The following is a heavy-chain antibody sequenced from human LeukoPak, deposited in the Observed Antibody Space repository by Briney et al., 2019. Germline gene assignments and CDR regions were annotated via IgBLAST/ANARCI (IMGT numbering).Heavy chain of an antibody. CDR2: ISGDGGST. CDR1: GFTFDDYA. J-gene: IGHJ4*02. D-gene: IGHD1-26*01. V-gene: IGHV3-43*02. Sequence: GGSLRLSCAASGFTFDDYAMHLVRQAPGKGLEWVSLISGDGGSTYYADSVKGRFTISRDNSKNSLYLQMNSLRTEDTALYYCTKDKWELRGYYFDYWGQGTLVTVSS. CDR3: TKDKWELRGYYFDY.